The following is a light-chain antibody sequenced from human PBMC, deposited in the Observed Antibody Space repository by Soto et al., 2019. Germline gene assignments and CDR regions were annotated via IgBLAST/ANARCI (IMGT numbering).Light chain of an antibody. CDR2: DNN. CDR1: SSNIGNNY. J-gene: IGLJ1*01. Sequence: QSVLTQPPSVSAAPGQKVTISCSGSSSNIGNNYVSWYQQLPGTAPKLLIYDNNKRPSGIPDRFSGSKSGTSATLGITGLQTGGEADYYCGTWDSSLTVGVFGTGTKVTVL. V-gene: IGLV1-51*01. CDR3: GTWDSSLTVGV.